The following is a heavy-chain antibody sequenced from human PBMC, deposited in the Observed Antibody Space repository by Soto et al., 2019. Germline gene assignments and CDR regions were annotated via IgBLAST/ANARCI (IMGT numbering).Heavy chain of an antibody. V-gene: IGHV1-2*04. CDR3: ARSDASGVECHDDYRIDL. J-gene: IGHJ6*03. CDR1: GCTFTGYY. D-gene: IGHD3-10*01. CDR2: INPNSGGT. Sequence: ASVKVSCKASGCTFTGYYMHWVRQAPGQGLEWMGWINPNSGGTNYAQKLQGWVTMTRDTSISTAYMELSRLRSDDTAVYYCARSDASGVECHDDYRIDLWGKGTTVT.